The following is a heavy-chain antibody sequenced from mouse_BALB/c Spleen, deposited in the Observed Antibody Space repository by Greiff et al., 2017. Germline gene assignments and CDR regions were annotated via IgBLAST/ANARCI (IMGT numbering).Heavy chain of an antibody. J-gene: IGHJ4*01. CDR1: GYSFTGYT. CDR3: TRSEGSLYAMDY. V-gene: IGHV1-18*01. CDR2: FNPYNGGT. Sequence: EVQLQQSGPELVKPGASMKISCKASGYSFTGYTMNWVKQSHGKNLELIGLFNPYNGGTSYNQKFKGKATLTVDKSSSTAYMELLSLTSEDSAVYYCTRSEGSLYAMDYWGQGTSVTVSS.